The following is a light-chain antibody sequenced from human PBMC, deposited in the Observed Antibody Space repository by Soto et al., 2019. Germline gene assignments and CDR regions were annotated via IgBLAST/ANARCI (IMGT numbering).Light chain of an antibody. J-gene: IGKJ1*01. V-gene: IGKV3-15*01. CDR1: QSVSSN. CDR3: QQYNNWWT. Sequence: EIVMTQSPVTLSVSPGERVTLSCRASQSVSSNLAWYQQKPGQAPRLLIYSASTRATGIPARFSGSGSGTEFTLTISSLQSEDFAVYYCQQYNNWWTFGQGTKVEIK. CDR2: SAS.